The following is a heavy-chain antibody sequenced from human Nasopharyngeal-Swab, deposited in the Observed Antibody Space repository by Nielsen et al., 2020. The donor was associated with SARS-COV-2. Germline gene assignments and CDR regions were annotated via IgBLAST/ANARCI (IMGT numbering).Heavy chain of an antibody. CDR3: ARDVELLTNYYALDS. Sequence: GGSLRLPCEASGFIFNTYGLNWVRRAPGKGLEWISYISDDNTIFYADSVKGRFTISRDNAKNSLGLQMNSLRDDDTAVYYCARDVELLTNYYALDSWGQGTLVTVSS. V-gene: IGHV3-48*02. CDR1: GFIFNTYG. J-gene: IGHJ5*01. D-gene: IGHD3-9*01. CDR2: ISDDNTI.